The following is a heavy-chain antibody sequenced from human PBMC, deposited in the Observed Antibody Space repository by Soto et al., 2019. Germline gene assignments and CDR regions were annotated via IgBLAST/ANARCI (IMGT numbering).Heavy chain of an antibody. CDR3: ATSPHYDFWSGHQTRFDY. J-gene: IGHJ4*02. D-gene: IGHD3-3*01. CDR1: GFTFDDYA. V-gene: IGHV3-9*01. Sequence: EVQLVESGGGLVQPGRSLRLSCAASGFTFDDYAMHWVRQAPGKGLEWVSGISWNSGSIGYADSVKGRFTISRDNAKNSLYLQMNSLRAEDTALYYCATSPHYDFWSGHQTRFDYWGQGTLVTVSS. CDR2: ISWNSGSI.